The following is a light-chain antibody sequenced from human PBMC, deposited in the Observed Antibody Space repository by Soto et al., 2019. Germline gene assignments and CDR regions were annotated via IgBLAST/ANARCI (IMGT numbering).Light chain of an antibody. CDR1: HSISTY. CDR3: QQYNTYAT. CDR2: DAS. V-gene: IGKV1-5*01. Sequence: DIQMTQSPSSLSASVGDRVTITCRASHSISTYLNWYHQKPGKAPKPLIYDASTLKTGVPSRFRGSGSGSEFNFTITGLQPDDFATYFCQQYNTYATFGQGTRLEI. J-gene: IGKJ5*01.